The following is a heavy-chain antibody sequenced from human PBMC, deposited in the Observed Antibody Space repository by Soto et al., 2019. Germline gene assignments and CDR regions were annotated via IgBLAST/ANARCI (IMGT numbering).Heavy chain of an antibody. CDR1: GYTFTSYA. Sequence: ASVKVSCKASGYTFTSYAMHWVRQAPGQRLEWMGWINAGNGNTKYSQKFQGRVTITRDTSASTAYMELSSLRSEDTAVYYCAREYCGGDCYPYYYYGMDVWGQGTTVTVS. V-gene: IGHV1-3*01. CDR3: AREYCGGDCYPYYYYGMDV. J-gene: IGHJ6*02. CDR2: INAGNGNT. D-gene: IGHD2-21*02.